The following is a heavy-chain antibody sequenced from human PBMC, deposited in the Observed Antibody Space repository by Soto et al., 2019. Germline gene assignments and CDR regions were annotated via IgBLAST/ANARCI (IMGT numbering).Heavy chain of an antibody. CDR2: ISGSGGST. J-gene: IGHJ6*02. V-gene: IGHV3-23*01. CDR3: AKDLRNTGRSKPYYYYYGMDV. D-gene: IGHD3-10*01. CDR1: GFTFSSYA. Sequence: PGGSLRLSCAASGFTFSSYAMSWVRQAPGKGLEWVSAISGSGGSTYYADSVKGRFTISRDNSKNTLYLQMNSLRAEDTAVYYCAKDLRNTGRSKPYYYYYGMDVWGQGTTVTVSS.